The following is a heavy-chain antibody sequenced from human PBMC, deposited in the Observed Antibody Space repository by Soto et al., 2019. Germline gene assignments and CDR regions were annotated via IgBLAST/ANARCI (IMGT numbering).Heavy chain of an antibody. D-gene: IGHD3-3*01. CDR1: GFTFSTYT. J-gene: IGHJ4*02. CDR2: VGGSGDGT. V-gene: IGHV3-23*01. CDR3: ARGREVTLLRKSLDQ. Sequence: GGSLRLSCAASGFTFSTYTMTWVRQAPGKGLEWVSSVGGSGDGTYYADSVKGRFTISRDNSKNTLYLQMNSMRAADTATYYCARGREVTLLRKSLDQWGQGTLVTVSS.